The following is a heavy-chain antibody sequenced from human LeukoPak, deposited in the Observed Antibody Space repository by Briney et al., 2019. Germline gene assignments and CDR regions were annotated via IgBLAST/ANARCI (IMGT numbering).Heavy chain of an antibody. CDR1: GYTFTSYG. CDR3: ARDDYYYGSGNPYPLDY. CDR2: ISAYNGNT. D-gene: IGHD3-10*01. Sequence: GASVKVSCKASGYTFTSYGISWVRQAPGQGLEWMGWISAYNGNTDYAQKLQGRVTMTTDTSTSTAYMELRSLRSDDTAVYCCARDDYYYGSGNPYPLDYWGQGTLVTVSS. V-gene: IGHV1-18*01. J-gene: IGHJ4*02.